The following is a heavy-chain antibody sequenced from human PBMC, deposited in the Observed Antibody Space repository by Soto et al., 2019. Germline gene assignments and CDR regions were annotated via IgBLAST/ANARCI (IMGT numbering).Heavy chain of an antibody. Sequence: TSETLSLTCTVSGGSISSSSYYWGGIRQPPGKGLEWIGEIYHSGSTNYNPSLKSRVTISVDTSKNQFSLKLSSVTAADTAVYYCARVETYYYDSMDYYYGMDVWGQGTTVTVSS. J-gene: IGHJ6*02. D-gene: IGHD3-22*01. CDR1: GGSISSSSYY. V-gene: IGHV4-39*07. CDR2: IYHSGST. CDR3: ARVETYYYDSMDYYYGMDV.